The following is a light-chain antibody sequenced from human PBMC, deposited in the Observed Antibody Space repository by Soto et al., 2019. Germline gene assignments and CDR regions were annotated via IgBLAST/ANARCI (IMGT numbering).Light chain of an antibody. J-gene: IGKJ4*01. CDR3: QQYDNCTPLT. CDR2: GAS. CDR1: QSVSSSY. Sequence: IVMTQAASTLSLSQGERATLSCRASQSVSSSYLSWYQQKPGQAPRLLIYGASTRATGIPARFSGSGSGTEFTLTISGLQPDDFATYYCQQYDNCTPLTFGGGTKVDIK. V-gene: IGKV3D-7*01.